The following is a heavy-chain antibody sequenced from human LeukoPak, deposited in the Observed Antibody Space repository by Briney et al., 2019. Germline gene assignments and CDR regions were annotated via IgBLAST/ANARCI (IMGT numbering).Heavy chain of an antibody. CDR1: GGSISSSSYY. CDR2: IYYSGST. D-gene: IGHD4-17*01. CDR3: ARPHDYGDSEYYFDY. Sequence: SETLSLTCTVSGGSISSSSYYWGWIRQLPGKGLEWIGSIYYSGSTYYNPSLKSRVTISVDTSKNQFSLKLSSVTAADTAVYYCARPHDYGDSEYYFDYWGQGTLVTVSS. V-gene: IGHV4-39*01. J-gene: IGHJ4*02.